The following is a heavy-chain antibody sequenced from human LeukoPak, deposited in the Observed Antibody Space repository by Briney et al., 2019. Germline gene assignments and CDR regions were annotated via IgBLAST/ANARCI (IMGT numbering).Heavy chain of an antibody. CDR3: ARDQERNAVAGTLGY. J-gene: IGHJ4*02. CDR2: ISSSSSYI. D-gene: IGHD6-19*01. CDR1: GFTFSSYS. V-gene: IGHV3-21*01. Sequence: GGSLRLSCAASGFTFSSYSMNWVRQAPGKGLKSVSSISSSSSYIYYADSVKGRFTISRDNAKNSLYLQMNSLRAEDTAVYYCARDQERNAVAGTLGYWGQGTLVTVSS.